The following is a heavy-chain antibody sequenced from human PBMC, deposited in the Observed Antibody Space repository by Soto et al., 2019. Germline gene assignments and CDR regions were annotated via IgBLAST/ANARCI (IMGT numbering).Heavy chain of an antibody. Sequence: LRLSCEASGFTFSAYLMTWVRQAPGKGLEWVSSISGTDGTTYYADSVKGRFSISRDNSKNTLYLQMNSLSVNDTAVYYCAKPKLGIRAFDLWGQGTMVTVSS. CDR1: GFTFSAYL. V-gene: IGHV3-23*01. D-gene: IGHD7-27*01. CDR3: AKPKLGIRAFDL. J-gene: IGHJ3*01. CDR2: ISGTDGTT.